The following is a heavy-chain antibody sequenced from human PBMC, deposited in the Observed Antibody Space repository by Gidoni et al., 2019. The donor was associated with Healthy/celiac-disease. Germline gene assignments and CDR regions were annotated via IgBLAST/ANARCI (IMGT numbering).Heavy chain of an antibody. D-gene: IGHD1-26*01. CDR1: GFTFDDYT. CDR2: ISWDGGST. Sequence: EVQLVESGGVVVQPGGSLRLSCAASGFTFDDYTMHWVRQAPGKGLEWVSLISWDGGSTYYADSVKGRFTISRDNSKNSLYLQMNSLRTEDTALYYCAKAGGATIGPDFDYWGQGTLVTVSS. CDR3: AKAGGATIGPDFDY. J-gene: IGHJ4*02. V-gene: IGHV3-43*01.